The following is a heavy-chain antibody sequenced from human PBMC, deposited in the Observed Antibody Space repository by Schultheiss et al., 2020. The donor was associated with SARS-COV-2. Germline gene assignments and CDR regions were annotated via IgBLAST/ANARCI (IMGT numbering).Heavy chain of an antibody. CDR2: ISGSGGST. D-gene: IGHD6-19*01. CDR1: GFTFSDYY. Sequence: GGSLRLSCAASGFTFSDYYMSWIRQAPGKGLEWVSAISGSGGSTYYADSVKGRFTISRDNSKNTLYLQMNSLRAEDTAVYYCTRHSAVAGTSDYWGQGTLVTVSS. J-gene: IGHJ4*02. CDR3: TRHSAVAGTSDY. V-gene: IGHV3-23*01.